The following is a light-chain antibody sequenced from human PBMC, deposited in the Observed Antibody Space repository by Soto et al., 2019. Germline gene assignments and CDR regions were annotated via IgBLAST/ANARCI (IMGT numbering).Light chain of an antibody. V-gene: IGKV1-8*01. J-gene: IGKJ4*01. CDR2: AAS. CDR1: QGISSY. CDR3: QQYYSYPPLT. Sequence: AIRMTQSPSSLSASTGDRVTITCRASQGISSYIAWYQQKPGKAPKLLIYAASTLQSGVPSRFSRSGSGTDFTLTISCLQSEDFATYYCQQYYSYPPLTFGGGTKVEIK.